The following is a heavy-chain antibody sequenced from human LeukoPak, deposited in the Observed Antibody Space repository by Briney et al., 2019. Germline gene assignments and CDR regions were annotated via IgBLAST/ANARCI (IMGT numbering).Heavy chain of an antibody. CDR3: ARAYCSGGSCYSGDAFDI. V-gene: IGHV3-21*01. J-gene: IGHJ3*02. CDR2: ISSSGSCI. Sequence: PGGSLRLSCAASGFTFSSYGMNWVRHAPGKGLEWVSSISSSGSCIYYAASVKGRFTISRDNAKNSLYLQMNSLRAEDTAVYYCARAYCSGGSCYSGDAFDIWGQGTMVTVSS. CDR1: GFTFSSYG. D-gene: IGHD2-15*01.